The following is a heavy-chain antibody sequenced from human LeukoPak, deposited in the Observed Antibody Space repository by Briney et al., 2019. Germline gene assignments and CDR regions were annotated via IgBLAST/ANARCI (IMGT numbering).Heavy chain of an antibody. CDR1: GFTFSSYA. CDR3: AKDAVPSRGDYPNWFDP. CDR2: ISGSGGST. V-gene: IGHV3-23*01. Sequence: GGSLRLSCAASGFTFSSYAMSWVRQAPGKGLEWVSAISGSGGSTYYADSVKGRFTISRDNSKNTLYLQMNSLRAEDTAVYYCAKDAVPSRGDYPNWFDPWGQGTLVTVSS. J-gene: IGHJ5*02. D-gene: IGHD4-17*01.